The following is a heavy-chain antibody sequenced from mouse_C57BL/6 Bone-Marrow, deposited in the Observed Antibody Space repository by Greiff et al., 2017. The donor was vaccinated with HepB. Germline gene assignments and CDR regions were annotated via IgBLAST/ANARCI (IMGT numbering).Heavy chain of an antibody. Sequence: EVHLVESGGGLVQPGGSLKLSCAASGFTFSDYYMYWVRQTPEKRLEWVAYISNGGGSTYYPDTVKGRFTIARDNAKNTLYLQMSRLKSEDTAMYYCARQGSDSNFSLNYYAMDYWGQGTSVTVSS. CDR2: ISNGGGST. J-gene: IGHJ4*01. CDR3: ARQGSDSNFSLNYYAMDY. CDR1: GFTFSDYY. V-gene: IGHV5-12*01. D-gene: IGHD2-5*01.